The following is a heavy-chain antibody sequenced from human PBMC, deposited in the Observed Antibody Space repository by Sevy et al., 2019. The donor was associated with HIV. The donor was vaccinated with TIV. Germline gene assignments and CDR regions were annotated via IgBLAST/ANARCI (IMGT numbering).Heavy chain of an antibody. CDR3: AKIVLRIVGTTTDRLDN. V-gene: IGHV3-23*01. CDR2: ISDGGGST. J-gene: IGHJ4*02. Sequence: GGSLRLSCAASGFTFSNYAMTWVRQAPGKGLEWVSGISDGGGSTYYADSVKGRFTISMDNSRNTLYLQMNSLRVEDTAVYYCAKIVLRIVGTTTDRLDNWGQGTLVTVSS. CDR1: GFTFSNYA. D-gene: IGHD1-26*01.